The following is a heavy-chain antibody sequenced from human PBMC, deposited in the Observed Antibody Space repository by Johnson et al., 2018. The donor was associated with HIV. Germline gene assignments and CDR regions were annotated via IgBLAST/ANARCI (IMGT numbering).Heavy chain of an antibody. CDR1: GFTVSSNE. D-gene: IGHD6-19*01. CDR2: ISGGST. Sequence: VQLVESRGVLVQPGGSLRLSCAASGFTVSSNEMSWVRQAPGKGLEWVSSISGGSTYYADSRKGRFTISRDNSKNTLHLQMNSLRAEDTAVYYCAKDLEEGQQWLVGAFDIWGQGTMVTVSS. CDR3: AKDLEEGQQWLVGAFDI. J-gene: IGHJ3*02. V-gene: IGHV3-38-3*01.